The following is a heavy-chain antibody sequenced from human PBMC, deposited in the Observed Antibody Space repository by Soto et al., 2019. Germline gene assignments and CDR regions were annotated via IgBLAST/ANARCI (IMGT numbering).Heavy chain of an antibody. CDR2: IIPIFGTA. CDR1: GGTFSSYA. Sequence: SVKVSCKASGGTFSSYAISWVRQAPGQGLEWMGGIIPIFGTANYAQKFQGRVTITADESTSTAYMELSSLRSEDTAVYYCAIYSGSLDYYGMDVWGQGATVTVSS. CDR3: AIYSGSLDYYGMDV. V-gene: IGHV1-69*13. J-gene: IGHJ6*02. D-gene: IGHD1-26*01.